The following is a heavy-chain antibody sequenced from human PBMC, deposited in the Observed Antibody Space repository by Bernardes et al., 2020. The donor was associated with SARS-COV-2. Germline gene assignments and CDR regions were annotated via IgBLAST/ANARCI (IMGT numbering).Heavy chain of an antibody. CDR3: AGEEGVATMTGNYYHYYYGMDV. D-gene: IGHD5-12*01. CDR2: IYSGGGT. Sequence: GGTLRLCCAVSGFTVSTNPMSWVRKAPGKGPEWVAVIYSGGGTYNADSVQGRIIISRDISTNTVNLQMNSLRVEDTAVYYCAGEEGVATMTGNYYHYYYGMDVWGQGTTVTVSS. J-gene: IGHJ6*02. CDR1: GFTVSTNP. V-gene: IGHV3-53*01.